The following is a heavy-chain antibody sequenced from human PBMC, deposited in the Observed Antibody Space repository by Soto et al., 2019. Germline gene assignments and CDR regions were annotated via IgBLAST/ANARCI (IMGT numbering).Heavy chain of an antibody. CDR2: ISETGAT. V-gene: IGHV4-30-2*01. Sequence: TLSLNCAVSVGSITTGNSYSCAWIRQPPGTRLERIGSISETGATSCNPSLKSRVSVSLDTSKNRFSLRLSSVTAGGMPVYYCARAVSPYFGTWFDPWGQGTLVTVSS. CDR1: VGSITTGNSYS. CDR3: ARAVSPYFGTWFDP. D-gene: IGHD3-10*01. J-gene: IGHJ5*02.